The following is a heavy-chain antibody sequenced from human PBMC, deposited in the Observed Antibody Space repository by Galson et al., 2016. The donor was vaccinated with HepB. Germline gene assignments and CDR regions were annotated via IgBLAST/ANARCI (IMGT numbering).Heavy chain of an antibody. D-gene: IGHD6-13*01. J-gene: IGHJ6*02. CDR3: ARLSRPYGLDV. CDR2: ISNSSSTI. CDR1: GFAFSDYN. Sequence: SLRLSCAASGFAFSDYNMTWLRQPPGKGLEWVSYISNSSSTIYYADSVKGRFTISRDNTRNSVYLEMNSLSGDDTAVYYCARLSRPYGLDVWGHGTTVTVSS. V-gene: IGHV3-11*04.